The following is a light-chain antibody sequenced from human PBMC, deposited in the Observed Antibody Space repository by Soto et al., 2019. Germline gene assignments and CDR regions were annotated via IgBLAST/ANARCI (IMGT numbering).Light chain of an antibody. CDR3: HQYENWPQT. CDR1: QSISRN. Sequence: EIVMTQSPATLSVSPGERATLSCRASQSISRNLAWYQQKLGQAPRLHIYRASTRATGIPARFSGSGSGTEFTLTISSLQSEDFALYYCHQYENWPQTFGQGTKVEI. V-gene: IGKV3-15*01. CDR2: RAS. J-gene: IGKJ1*01.